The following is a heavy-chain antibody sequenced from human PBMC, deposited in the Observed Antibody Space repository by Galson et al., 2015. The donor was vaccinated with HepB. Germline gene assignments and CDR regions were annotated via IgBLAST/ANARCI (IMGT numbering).Heavy chain of an antibody. CDR2: VAYHGGND. V-gene: IGHV3-30-3*01. J-gene: IGHJ5*02. CDR1: GFTFDNYA. Sequence: SLRLSCAASGFTFDNYAMHWIRHAPGEGLEWVAVVAYHGGNDHYADSVRGRFTMSRDNLKNTVYLQMNNLTTADTAVYYCAREFGIVPAALGLKNWFDPWGQGTRVTVSS. CDR3: AREFGIVPAALGLKNWFDP. D-gene: IGHD2-2*01.